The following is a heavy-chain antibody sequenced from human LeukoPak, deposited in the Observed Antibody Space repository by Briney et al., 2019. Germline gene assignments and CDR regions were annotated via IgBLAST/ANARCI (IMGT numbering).Heavy chain of an antibody. CDR3: ARAKWAARRYFDY. V-gene: IGHV4-59*01. CDR2: IYYSGST. Sequence: SETLSLTCTVSGGSISSYYWSWIRQPPGKGLEWIGYIYYSGSTNYNPSPKSRVTISVDTSKNQFSLKLSSVTAADTAVYYCARAKWAARRYFDYWGQGTLVTVSS. CDR1: GGSISSYY. D-gene: IGHD6-6*01. J-gene: IGHJ4*02.